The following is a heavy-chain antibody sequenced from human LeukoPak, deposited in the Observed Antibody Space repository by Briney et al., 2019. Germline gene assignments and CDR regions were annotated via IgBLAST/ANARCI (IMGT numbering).Heavy chain of an antibody. CDR3: ASWAGIVATYSGPFDF. CDR1: GFTFSRFT. V-gene: IGHV3-21*01. CDR2: ITSGSSYI. Sequence: PGGSLRLSCAASGFTFSRFTMNWVRQAPGKWLEWVSSITSGSSYIYYADSVKGRFSISRDNAKNSLYLQMNTLRAEDTAVYYCASWAGIVATYSGPFDFWGHGTLVTVSA. J-gene: IGHJ4*01. D-gene: IGHD3-22*01.